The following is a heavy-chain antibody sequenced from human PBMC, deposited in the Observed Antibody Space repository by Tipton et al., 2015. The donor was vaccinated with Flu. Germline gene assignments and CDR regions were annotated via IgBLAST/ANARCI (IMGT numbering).Heavy chain of an antibody. CDR2: IFPTGTT. CDR1: GDSIRSDYY. D-gene: IGHD4-11*01. V-gene: IGHV4-38-2*02. Sequence: LRLSCTISGDSIRSDYYWGWIRQPPGKGLEWIGHIFPTGTTYHKPSLKSRATISINTSKNQLSLKVFSVTAADTAVYYCARRDYSNYVSDPKNWFDPWGQGILVTVSS. J-gene: IGHJ5*02. CDR3: ARRDYSNYVSDPKNWFDP.